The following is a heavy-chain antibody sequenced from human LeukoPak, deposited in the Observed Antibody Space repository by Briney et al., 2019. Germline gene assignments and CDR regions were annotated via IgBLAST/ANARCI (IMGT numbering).Heavy chain of an antibody. Sequence: SQTLSLTCTVSGGSISSGGYYWSWIRQHPGKGLEWIGYIYYSGSTYYNPSLKSRVTISVDTSKNQFSLKLSSVTAADTAVYYCARGRELTYYYDSSGYSAPQAEYFQHWGQGTLVTVSS. J-gene: IGHJ1*01. CDR2: IYYSGST. D-gene: IGHD3-22*01. V-gene: IGHV4-31*03. CDR3: ARGRELTYYYDSSGYSAPQAEYFQH. CDR1: GGSISSGGYY.